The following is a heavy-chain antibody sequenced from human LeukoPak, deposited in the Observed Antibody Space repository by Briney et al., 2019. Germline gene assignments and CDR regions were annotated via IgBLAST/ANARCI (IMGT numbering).Heavy chain of an antibody. Sequence: SETLSLTCTVSGDSLSSYSWSWVRQPPGRGLEWIGYIYYSGRTVYSPSLRSRVTISLDTSKNQFSMNLRSVTAADTAVYYCAGDYGSGSYRFDYWGQGTLVTVSS. CDR3: AGDYGSGSYRFDY. V-gene: IGHV4-59*12. CDR2: IYYSGRT. J-gene: IGHJ4*02. D-gene: IGHD3-10*01. CDR1: GDSLSSYS.